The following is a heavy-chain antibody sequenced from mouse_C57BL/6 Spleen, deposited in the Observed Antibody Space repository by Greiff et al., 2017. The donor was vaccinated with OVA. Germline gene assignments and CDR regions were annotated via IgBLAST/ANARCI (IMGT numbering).Heavy chain of an antibody. Sequence: EVKLVESGGGLVQPGGSLKLSCAASGFTFSDYYMYWVRQTPEKRLEWVAYISNGGGSTYYPDTVKGRFTISRDNAKNTLYLQMSRLKSEDTAMYYCAREEDGYYVGYFEGWGTGTTVTVSS. J-gene: IGHJ1*03. CDR1: GFTFSDYY. D-gene: IGHD2-3*01. CDR2: ISNGGGST. V-gene: IGHV5-12*01. CDR3: AREEDGYYVGYFEG.